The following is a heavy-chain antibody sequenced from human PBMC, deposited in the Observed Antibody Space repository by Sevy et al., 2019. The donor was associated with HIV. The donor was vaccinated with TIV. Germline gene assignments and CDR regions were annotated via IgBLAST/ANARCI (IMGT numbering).Heavy chain of an antibody. D-gene: IGHD3-22*01. CDR1: GFTFSTYA. J-gene: IGHJ4*02. CDR2: ISASGDTT. CDR3: TNHYDTGGRLDYFDY. Sequence: GGSLRLSCAASGFTFSTYAMSWVRQAPGKGLEWDSAISASGDTTYYADSVKDRFTISRDKSESTLYLQMNSLRAEDTAIYYCTNHYDTGGRLDYFDYWGQGTLVTVSS. V-gene: IGHV3-23*01.